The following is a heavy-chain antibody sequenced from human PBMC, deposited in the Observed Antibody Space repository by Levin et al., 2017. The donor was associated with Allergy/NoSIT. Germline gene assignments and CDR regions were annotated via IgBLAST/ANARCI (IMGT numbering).Heavy chain of an antibody. CDR3: ARLDTAMVNFDY. D-gene: IGHD5-18*01. J-gene: IGHJ4*02. V-gene: IGHV4-59*08. Sequence: GSLRLSCTVSGGSINFNYWSWIRQPPGKGLEWIGYIYYSGTADYNPSLKSRVTLSVDTSRNQFSLNLSSVTAADTAVYFCARLDTAMVNFDYWGQGSLVTVSS. CDR2: IYYSGTA. CDR1: GGSINFNY.